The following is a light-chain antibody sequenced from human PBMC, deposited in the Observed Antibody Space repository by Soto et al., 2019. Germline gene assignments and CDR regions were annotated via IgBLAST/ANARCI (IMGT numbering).Light chain of an antibody. V-gene: IGLV2-8*01. CDR2: EVT. J-gene: IGLJ2*01. Sequence: QSALTQPPSASGSPGQSVTISCTGTSSDVGGYNHVSWYQQHPGKAPKFIIYEVTKRPSGVPDRFSGSKSGNTASLTVSGLQAADEADYYCSSYKTRGIVVFGGGTKLTVL. CDR3: SSYKTRGIVV. CDR1: SSDVGGYNH.